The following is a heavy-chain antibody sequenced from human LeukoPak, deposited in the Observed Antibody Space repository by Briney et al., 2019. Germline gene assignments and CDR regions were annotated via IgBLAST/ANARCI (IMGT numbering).Heavy chain of an antibody. Sequence: SETLSLTCTVSGGSISSYYWSWIRQPPGKGLEWIGYIYYSGSTNYNPSLKSRVTISVDTSKNQFFLKLSSVTAADTAVYYCARGAIAAAGLIQHWGQGTLVTVSS. V-gene: IGHV4-59*01. CDR3: ARGAIAAAGLIQH. CDR1: GGSISSYY. CDR2: IYYSGST. D-gene: IGHD6-13*01. J-gene: IGHJ1*01.